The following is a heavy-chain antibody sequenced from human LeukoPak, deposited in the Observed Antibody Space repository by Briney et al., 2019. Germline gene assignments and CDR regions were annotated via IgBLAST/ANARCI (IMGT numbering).Heavy chain of an antibody. J-gene: IGHJ4*02. V-gene: IGHV1-2*02. CDR1: GYTFTGYY. Sequence: ASVKVSCKASGYTFTGYYMHWVRQAPGQGLEWMGWINPNSGGTNYAQKFQGRVTMTRDTSISTAYMELSRLRSDDTAVYYCARDRNLYCGGDCLADYWGQGTLVTVSS. CDR3: ARDRNLYCGGDCLADY. D-gene: IGHD2-21*01. CDR2: INPNSGGT.